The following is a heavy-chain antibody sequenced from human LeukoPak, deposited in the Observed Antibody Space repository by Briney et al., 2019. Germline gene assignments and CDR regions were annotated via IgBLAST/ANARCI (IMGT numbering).Heavy chain of an antibody. CDR1: GFPSSSYS. CDR3: AQSSGWYLYYFDY. CDR2: ISSSSSYI. Sequence: GSLSLSCAASGFPSSSYSMNWVRQAPGKGLEGVSSISSSSSYIYYADSVKGRFTISRDNAKNSLYLQMNSLRAEDTAVYYCAQSSGWYLYYFDYWGQGTLVTVSS. V-gene: IGHV3-21*01. D-gene: IGHD6-19*01. J-gene: IGHJ4*02.